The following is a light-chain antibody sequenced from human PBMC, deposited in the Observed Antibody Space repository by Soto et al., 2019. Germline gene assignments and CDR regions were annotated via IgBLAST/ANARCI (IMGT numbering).Light chain of an antibody. CDR2: DVS. J-gene: IGLJ1*01. Sequence: QSALTQPRSVSGSPGQSVTISCTGTSSDVGGYHYVSWYQEQPGKAPKLMMYDVSKRTSGVPERFSGSKSGNTASLTISGLQAEDEADYYCCSYADSYSYVFGTGTKLTVL. CDR1: SSDVGGYHY. CDR3: CSYADSYSYV. V-gene: IGLV2-11*01.